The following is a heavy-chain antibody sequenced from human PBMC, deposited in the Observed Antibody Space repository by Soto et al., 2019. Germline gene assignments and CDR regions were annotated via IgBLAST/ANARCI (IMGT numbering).Heavy chain of an antibody. CDR3: ASAQGIVVVVAATIYGMDV. V-gene: IGHV3-33*01. Sequence: GGSLRLSCAASGFTFSSYGMHWVRQAPGKGLEWVAVIWYDGSNKYYADSVKGRFTISRANSKNTLYLQMNSLRAEDEAVYYCASAQGIVVVVAATIYGMDVWGQGTTVTVSS. CDR1: GFTFSSYG. CDR2: IWYDGSNK. J-gene: IGHJ6*02. D-gene: IGHD2-15*01.